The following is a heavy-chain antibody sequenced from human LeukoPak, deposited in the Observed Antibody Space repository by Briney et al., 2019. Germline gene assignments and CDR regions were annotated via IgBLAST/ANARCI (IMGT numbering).Heavy chain of an antibody. V-gene: IGHV3-48*02. D-gene: IGHD3-16*02. J-gene: IGHJ4*02. CDR3: ARDGDVWGSYRTYYFDC. Sequence: GGSLRLSCAASGFTFSSYGMNWVRQAPGKGLEWVSYISSSSSTIYYANSVKGRFTISRDNAKNSLYLQMDSLRDEDTAVYYCARDGDVWGSYRTYYFDCWGQGTLVTVSS. CDR2: ISSSSSTI. CDR1: GFTFSSYG.